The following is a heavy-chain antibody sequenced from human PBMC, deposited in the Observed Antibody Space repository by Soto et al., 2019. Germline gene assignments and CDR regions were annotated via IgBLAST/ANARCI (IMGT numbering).Heavy chain of an antibody. CDR2: INHSGST. CDR1: GGSISSSSYY. CDR3: ARGSPYCGGGSCYSGYFDY. V-gene: IGHV4-39*07. D-gene: IGHD2-15*01. J-gene: IGHJ4*02. Sequence: SETLSLTCTVSGGSISSSSYYWGWIRQPPGKGLEWIGEINHSGSTNYNPSLKSRVTISVDTSKNQFSLKLSAVTAADTAVYYCARGSPYCGGGSCYSGYFDYWGQGTLVTVSS.